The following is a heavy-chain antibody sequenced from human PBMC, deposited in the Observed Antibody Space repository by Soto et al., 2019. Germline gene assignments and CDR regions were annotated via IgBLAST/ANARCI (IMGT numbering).Heavy chain of an antibody. V-gene: IGHV1-69*13. D-gene: IGHD3-22*01. Sequence: SVKVSCKASGYTFTGYYMHWARQAPGQGLEWMGGIIPIFGTANYAQKFQGRVTITADESTSTAYMELSSLRSEDTAVFYFARGTTMIVVATEPYYFDYWGQGTLVTVSS. CDR1: GYTFTGYY. CDR2: IIPIFGTA. CDR3: ARGTTMIVVATEPYYFDY. J-gene: IGHJ4*02.